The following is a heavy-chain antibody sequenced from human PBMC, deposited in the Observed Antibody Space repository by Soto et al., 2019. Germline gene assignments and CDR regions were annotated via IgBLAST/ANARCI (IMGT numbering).Heavy chain of an antibody. D-gene: IGHD6-19*01. V-gene: IGHV6-1*01. Sequence: PSQTLSLTCVISGSSVSSNIAAWNCIRQSPSRGLEWLGRTYYRSKWYNDYAVSVKSRITFNPDTSKNQFSLQLNSVTPDDTAVYYCARAQWLEFDYWGQGTKVTVSS. CDR2: TYYRSKWYN. CDR3: ARAQWLEFDY. J-gene: IGHJ4*02. CDR1: GSSVSSNIAA.